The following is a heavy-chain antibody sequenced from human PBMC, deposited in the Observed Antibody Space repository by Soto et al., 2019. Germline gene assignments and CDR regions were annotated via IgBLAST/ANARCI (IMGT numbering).Heavy chain of an antibody. Sequence: GGSLRLSCAGSGFTFNAYAMGWVRQAPGKGLVWVSRINSDGSSTAYADSVKGRFTISRDNAKNTLYLQMNSLRAEDTAVYYCTRYYGSGSYHFDYWGQGTLVTVSS. J-gene: IGHJ4*02. CDR3: TRYYGSGSYHFDY. D-gene: IGHD3-10*01. V-gene: IGHV3-74*01. CDR1: GFTFNAYA. CDR2: INSDGSST.